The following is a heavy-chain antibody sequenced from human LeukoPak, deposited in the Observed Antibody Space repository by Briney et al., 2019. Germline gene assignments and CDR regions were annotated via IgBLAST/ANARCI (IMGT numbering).Heavy chain of an antibody. J-gene: IGHJ3*02. CDR2: INPNSGGT. CDR1: GYTFTGYY. CDR3: ARDPGTYDSSGYYGAFDI. Sequence: GASVKVSCKASGYTFTGYYMHWVRQAPGQGLEWMGWINPNSGGTNYAQKFQGRVTMTRDRSISTAYMELSRLRSDDTAVYYCARDPGTYDSSGYYGAFDIWGQGTMVTVSS. V-gene: IGHV1-2*02. D-gene: IGHD3-22*01.